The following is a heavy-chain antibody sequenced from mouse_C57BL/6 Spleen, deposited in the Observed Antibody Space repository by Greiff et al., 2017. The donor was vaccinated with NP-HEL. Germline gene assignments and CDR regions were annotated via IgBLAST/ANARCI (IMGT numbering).Heavy chain of an antibody. D-gene: IGHD2-3*01. J-gene: IGHJ4*01. Sequence: EVHLVESGGGLVKPGGSLKLSCAASGFTFSSYAMSWVRQTPEKRLEWVATISDGGSYTYYPDNVKGRFTISRDNAKNNLYLQMSHLKSEDTAMYYCARVYDGYYEGYAMDYWGQGTSVTVSS. CDR2: ISDGGSYT. CDR3: ARVYDGYYEGYAMDY. V-gene: IGHV5-4*01. CDR1: GFTFSSYA.